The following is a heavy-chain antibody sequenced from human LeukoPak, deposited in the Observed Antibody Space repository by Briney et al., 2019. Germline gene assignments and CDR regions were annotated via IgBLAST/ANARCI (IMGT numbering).Heavy chain of an antibody. CDR3: ARDRGGNAEFDY. J-gene: IGHJ4*02. CDR2: INPNSGGT. D-gene: IGHD4-23*01. CDR1: GYTFTGYY. V-gene: IGHV1-2*02. Sequence: ASVKVSCKASGYTFTGYYMHWVRQAPGQGLEWMGWINPNSGGTNYAQKFQGRVTMTRDTSISTAYMELSRLRSDDTAVYYCARDRGGNAEFDYWGQGTLVTVSP.